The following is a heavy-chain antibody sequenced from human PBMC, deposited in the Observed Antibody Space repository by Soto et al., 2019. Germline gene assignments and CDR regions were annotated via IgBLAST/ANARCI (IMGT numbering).Heavy chain of an antibody. V-gene: IGHV4-31*03. CDR3: ATYGSGTYKPTTFDY. CDR2: IYYSGST. D-gene: IGHD3-10*01. J-gene: IGHJ4*02. Sequence: QVQLQESGPGLVKPSQTLSLTCTVSGGSISSGGYYWSWIRQHPGKGLEWIGYIYYSGSTYYNPSPTSRVTISVDTSKNQFSLKLSSVTAADTAVYYCATYGSGTYKPTTFDYWGQGTLVTVSS. CDR1: GGSISSGGYY.